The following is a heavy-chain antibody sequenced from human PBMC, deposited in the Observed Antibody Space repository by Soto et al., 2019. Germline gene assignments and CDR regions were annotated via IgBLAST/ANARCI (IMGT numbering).Heavy chain of an antibody. V-gene: IGHV5-51*01. Sequence: PGESLKISCKGSGYSFTSYWIAWVRQMPGKGLEWMGIVYPGDSDTRYSPSFQGQVTISADKSISTAYLQWSSLKASDTAMYYCARESQAKKYYYYGMDVWGQGTTVTVSS. CDR3: ARESQAKKYYYYGMDV. J-gene: IGHJ6*02. CDR2: VYPGDSDT. CDR1: GYSFTSYW.